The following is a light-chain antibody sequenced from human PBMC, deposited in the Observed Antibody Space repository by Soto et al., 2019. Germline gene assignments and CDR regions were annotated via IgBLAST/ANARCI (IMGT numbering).Light chain of an antibody. V-gene: IGKV3-20*01. CDR1: QSVSRSY. Sequence: DMVLTQSPGTLSLSPGERATLSCRASQSVSRSYLAWYQQKPGQAPRSLIYGASSRATGIPDRFSGSGSGTDFTLTISRLEPEDFAEYYCQQYGSSSYTFGQGTKLEIK. CDR2: GAS. CDR3: QQYGSSSYT. J-gene: IGKJ2*01.